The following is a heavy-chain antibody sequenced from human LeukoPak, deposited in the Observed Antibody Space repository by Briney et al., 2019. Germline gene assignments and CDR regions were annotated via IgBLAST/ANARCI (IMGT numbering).Heavy chain of an antibody. CDR2: INHSGST. J-gene: IGHJ4*02. V-gene: IGHV4-34*01. CDR3: ALPYSSSWYYFDY. CDR1: GGSFSGYY. Sequence: PSETLSLTCAVYGGSFSGYYWNWIRQPPGKGLEWIGEINHSGSTNYNPSLKSRVTILVDTSKNQFSLKLSSVTAADTAVYYCALPYSSSWYYFDYWGQGTLVTVSS. D-gene: IGHD6-13*01.